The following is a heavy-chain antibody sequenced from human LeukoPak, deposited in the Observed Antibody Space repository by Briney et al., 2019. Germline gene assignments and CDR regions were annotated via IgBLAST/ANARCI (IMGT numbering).Heavy chain of an antibody. CDR3: AGVYYYGSGSLDY. CDR2: IYYSGST. Sequence: PSETLSLTCTVSGGSISSYYWSWIRQPPGKGLEWIGYIYYSGSTNYNPSLKSRVTISVDTSKNQFSLKLSSVTAADTAVYYCAGVYYYGSGSLDYWGQGTLVTVSS. CDR1: GGSISSYY. V-gene: IGHV4-59*01. J-gene: IGHJ4*02. D-gene: IGHD3-10*01.